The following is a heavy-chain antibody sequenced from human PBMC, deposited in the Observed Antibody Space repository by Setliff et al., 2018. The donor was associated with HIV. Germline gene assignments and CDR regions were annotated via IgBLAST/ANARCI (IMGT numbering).Heavy chain of an antibody. V-gene: IGHV3-48*01. CDR2: ISSSSSTI. D-gene: IGHD3-16*01. CDR3: AKDKIRWRSATTSADMDV. Sequence: GGSLRLSCAASGFTFSGHSMNWVRQAPGKGLEWVSYISSSSSTIYYADSVKGRFTISRDNAKNSLYLQMDSLRAEDTAVYFCAKDKIRWRSATTSADMDVWGKGTTVTVSS. J-gene: IGHJ6*03. CDR1: GFTFSGHS.